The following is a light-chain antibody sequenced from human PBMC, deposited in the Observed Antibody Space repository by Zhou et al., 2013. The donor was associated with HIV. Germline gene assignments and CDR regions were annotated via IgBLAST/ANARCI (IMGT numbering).Light chain of an antibody. CDR2: KVS. J-gene: IGKJ4*01. Sequence: DVVLTQSPFSLPVTLGQAASISCRSSQSLVHSDGSTYLNWFQQRPGQSPRRLIYKVSNRDSGVPDRFSGSGSGTDFTLKISRVEAEDVGVYYCMQGTHWPLTFGGGTKVEIK. V-gene: IGKV2-30*02. CDR3: MQGTHWPLT. CDR1: QSLVHSDGSTY.